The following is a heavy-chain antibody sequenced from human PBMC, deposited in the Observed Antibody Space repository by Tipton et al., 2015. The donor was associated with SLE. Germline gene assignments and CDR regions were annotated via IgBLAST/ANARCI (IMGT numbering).Heavy chain of an antibody. Sequence: TLSLTCTVSGGAISNYYWSWIRQPPGKGLERIGYGYIFHTGTTNYNPSLKSRVTISVDTSKNQFSLKLSSVTAADAAVYYCARVTYSCSGAICYGFYFEYWGQVTLVTVSS. J-gene: IGHJ4*02. CDR2: GYIFHTGTT. CDR1: GGAISNYY. V-gene: IGHV4-59*01. CDR3: ARVTYSCSGAICYGFYFEY. D-gene: IGHD2-15*01.